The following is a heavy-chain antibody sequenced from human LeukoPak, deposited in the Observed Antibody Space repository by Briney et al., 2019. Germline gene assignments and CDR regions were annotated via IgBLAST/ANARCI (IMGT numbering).Heavy chain of an antibody. CDR2: ITRSSIYF. CDR1: GFIFSSYS. D-gene: IGHD3-22*01. CDR3: ARGRYDSSGSYSLFDY. J-gene: IGHJ4*02. Sequence: GGSLRLSCAASGFIFSSYSMNWVRQAPGKGLEWVSCITRSSIYFYYADLVKGRFTICRDNAKNSLYLQMNSLRAEDTAVYYCARGRYDSSGSYSLFDYWGQGTLVTVSS. V-gene: IGHV3-21*01.